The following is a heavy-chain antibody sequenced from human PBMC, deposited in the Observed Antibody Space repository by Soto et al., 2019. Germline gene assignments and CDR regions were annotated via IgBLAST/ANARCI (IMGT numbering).Heavy chain of an antibody. V-gene: IGHV4-59*01. CDR1: GGSISSYY. CDR3: ARDVATRGWFDP. Sequence: QVQLQESGPGLVKPSETLSLTCTVSGGSISSYYWSWIRQPPGKGLEWIGYIYYSGGTNYNPSLKSRVTISVDTSKNQFSLKLSSVTAADTAVYYCARDVATRGWFDPWGQGTLVTVSS. J-gene: IGHJ5*02. D-gene: IGHD5-12*01. CDR2: IYYSGGT.